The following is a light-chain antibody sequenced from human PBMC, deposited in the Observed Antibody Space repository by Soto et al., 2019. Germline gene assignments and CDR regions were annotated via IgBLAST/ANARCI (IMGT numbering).Light chain of an antibody. Sequence: EIVLTQSPGTLSLSPGERATLSCRASQSVSSDYLAWYQQKPGQPPKVLIYRASSRATGIPNRFSGRGSGTDFTLTISRLEPEDFAVYSCQQYGSSPLTFGGGTKVEIK. J-gene: IGKJ4*01. CDR1: QSVSSDY. CDR2: RAS. CDR3: QQYGSSPLT. V-gene: IGKV3-20*01.